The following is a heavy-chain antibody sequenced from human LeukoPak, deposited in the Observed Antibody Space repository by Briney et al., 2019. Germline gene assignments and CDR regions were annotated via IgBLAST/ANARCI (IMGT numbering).Heavy chain of an antibody. V-gene: IGHV4-59*08. CDR2: IYYTGNT. J-gene: IGHJ4*02. CDR3: VRPLYCSGGTCVDY. Sequence: PSETLSLTCTVSGGSISSYYWSWIRQPPGKGLEWIGYIYYTGNTNYNPSLKSRVTISANTSKNQFSLKLSSVTAADTAVYYCVRPLYCSGGTCVDYWGQGTLATVSS. D-gene: IGHD2-15*01. CDR1: GGSISSYY.